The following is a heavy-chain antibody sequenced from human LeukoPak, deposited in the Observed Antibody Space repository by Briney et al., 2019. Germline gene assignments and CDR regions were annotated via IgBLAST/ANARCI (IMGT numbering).Heavy chain of an antibody. CDR3: ATTSYYYDSPDY. V-gene: IGHV4-34*01. D-gene: IGHD3-22*01. J-gene: IGHJ4*02. Sequence: PSETLSLTCAVYGGSFSGYYWSWIRQPPGKGLEWIGEINHSGSTNYNPSLKSRVTISVDKSKNQFSLKLSSVTAADTAVYYCATTSYYYDSPDYWGQGTLVTVSS. CDR1: GGSFSGYY. CDR2: INHSGST.